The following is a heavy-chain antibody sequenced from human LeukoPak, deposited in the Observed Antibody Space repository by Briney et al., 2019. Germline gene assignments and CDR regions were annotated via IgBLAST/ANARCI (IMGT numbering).Heavy chain of an antibody. V-gene: IGHV3-74*01. CDR2: INTDGSST. J-gene: IGHJ4*02. CDR1: GFTFSNYW. Sequence: PGGSLRLSCAASGFTFSNYWMHWVREAPGKGLVWVAQINTDGSSTGYADSVNGRFTISRDNAKNMMYLQMTSLRAEDTAVYYCARFGWVPPAHFDYWGRGTLVTVSS. CDR3: ARFGWVPPAHFDY. D-gene: IGHD2-2*01.